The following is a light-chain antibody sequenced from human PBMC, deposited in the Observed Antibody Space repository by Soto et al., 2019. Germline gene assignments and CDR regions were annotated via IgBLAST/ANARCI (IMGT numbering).Light chain of an antibody. CDR2: EVS. CDR1: SSNIGNNF. CDR3: SSYTASISLAWV. J-gene: IGLJ3*02. Sequence: QSVLTQPPSVSAAPGQKVTISCSGTSSNIGNNFVSWYQQHPGKVPKLIIYEVSHRPSGISNRFSGSKSGNTASLTISGLQADDEADYYCSSYTASISLAWVFGGGTKVTVL. V-gene: IGLV2-14*01.